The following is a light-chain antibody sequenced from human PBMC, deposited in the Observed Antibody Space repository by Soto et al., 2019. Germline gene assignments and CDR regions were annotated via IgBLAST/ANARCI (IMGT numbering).Light chain of an antibody. V-gene: IGKV1-9*01. J-gene: IGKJ2*01. CDR3: QQHNNCRSN. Sequence: IQLTQSPSSLSASVGDRVTITCRASQGINKFLAWYQQSPGKAPQLLVYGESTLQSGGPSRFSGSGSGTDFTPTNSSLQTKDLATYYCQQHNNCRSNLGQETKLDSK. CDR2: GES. CDR1: QGINKF.